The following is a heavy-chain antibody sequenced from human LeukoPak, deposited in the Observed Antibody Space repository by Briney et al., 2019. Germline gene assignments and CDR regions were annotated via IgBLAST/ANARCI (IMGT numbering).Heavy chain of an antibody. V-gene: IGHV3-21*01. J-gene: IGHJ3*02. CDR1: GFMFSSYN. CDR3: ARGSGAFDI. Sequence: GSLRLSCAASGFMFSSYNMNWVRQAPGKGLEWVSSISSSSNYIYYADSMKGRFTISRDNAKNSLYLQMNSRRAEDTAMYYSARGSGAFDIWGQGTMVTVSS. D-gene: IGHD1-14*01. CDR2: ISSSSNYI.